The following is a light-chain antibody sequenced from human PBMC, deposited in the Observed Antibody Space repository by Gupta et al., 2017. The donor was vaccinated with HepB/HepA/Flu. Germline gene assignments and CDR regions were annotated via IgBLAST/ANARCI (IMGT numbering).Light chain of an antibody. CDR3: HQRSTWPRT. V-gene: IGKV3-11*01. J-gene: IGKJ1*01. CDR2: DPS. Sequence: EIVLTQAPATLSLSPGERATLSCMASQRTSSFLAWYHQKPGQAPRLLIYDPSNRATRLPARFSGRGPGTDFTLTISSLELEHFAVYYCHQRSTWPRTFGQGTKVEIK. CDR1: QRTSSF.